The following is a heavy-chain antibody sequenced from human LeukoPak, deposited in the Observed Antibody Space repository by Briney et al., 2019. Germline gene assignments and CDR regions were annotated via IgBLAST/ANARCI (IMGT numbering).Heavy chain of an antibody. J-gene: IGHJ4*02. CDR1: GGSISSSSYY. Sequence: PSETLFLTCTVSGGSISSSSYYWGWIRQPPGKGLEWIGSIYYSGSTYYNPSLKSRVTISVDTSKNQFSLKLSSVTAADTAVYYCASRPITMIVVVNGDYWGQGTLVTVSS. D-gene: IGHD3-22*01. CDR2: IYYSGST. V-gene: IGHV4-39*01. CDR3: ASRPITMIVVVNGDY.